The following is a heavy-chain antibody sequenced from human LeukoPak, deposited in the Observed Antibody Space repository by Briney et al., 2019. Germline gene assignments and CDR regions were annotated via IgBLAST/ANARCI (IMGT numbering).Heavy chain of an antibody. CDR2: INPNSGGT. CDR1: GYTFTGYY. V-gene: IGHV1-2*02. D-gene: IGHD1-26*01. Sequence: GASVKVSCKASGYTFTGYYMHWGRQAPGQGLEWMGWINPNSGGTNYAQKFQGRVTMTRDTSISTAYMELSRLRSDDTAVYYCAGSHSGIVGATIDYWGQGTLVTASS. J-gene: IGHJ4*02. CDR3: AGSHSGIVGATIDY.